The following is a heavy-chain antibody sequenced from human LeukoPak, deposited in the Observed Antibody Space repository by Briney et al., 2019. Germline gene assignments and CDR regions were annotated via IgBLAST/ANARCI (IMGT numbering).Heavy chain of an antibody. CDR2: TSSSGITI. CDR3: ARYYCSTTSCYGRYFDY. J-gene: IGHJ4*02. D-gene: IGHD2-2*01. Sequence: GGSLRLSCAASGFTFNDYYMSWVRQAPGKGLEWVSYTSSSGITIYYADSVKGRFTISRDNAKTSLYLQMNSLRAEDTAVYYCARYYCSTTSCYGRYFDYWGQGTLVTVSS. CDR1: GFTFNDYY. V-gene: IGHV3-11*04.